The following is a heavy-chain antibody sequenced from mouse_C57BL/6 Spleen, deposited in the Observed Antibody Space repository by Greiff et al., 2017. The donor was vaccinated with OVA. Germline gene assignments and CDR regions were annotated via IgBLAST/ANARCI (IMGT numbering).Heavy chain of an antibody. Sequence: QVQLQQPGAELVKPGASVKLSCKASGYTFTSYWMHWVKQRPGQGLEWIGMIHPNSGSTNYNEKFKSKATLTVDKSSSTAYMQLSSLTAEDSAVYYCARGGYWDKYCDVWGTGTTVTVSS. V-gene: IGHV1-64*01. CDR3: ARGGYWDKYCDV. D-gene: IGHD4-1*01. J-gene: IGHJ1*03. CDR2: IHPNSGST. CDR1: GYTFTSYW.